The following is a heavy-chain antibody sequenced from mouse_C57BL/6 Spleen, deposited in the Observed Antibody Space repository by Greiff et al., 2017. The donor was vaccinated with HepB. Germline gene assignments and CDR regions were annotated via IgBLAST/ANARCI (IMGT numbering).Heavy chain of an antibody. V-gene: IGHV5-4*01. CDR3: ARDGDYDGFDY. J-gene: IGHJ2*01. D-gene: IGHD2-4*01. CDR1: GFTFSSYA. CDR2: ISDGGSYT. Sequence: DVQLVESGGGLVKPGGSLKLSCAASGFTFSSYAMSWVRQTPEKRLEWVATISDGGSYTYYPDNVKGRFTISRDNAKNNLYLQMSHLKSEDTAMYYCARDGDYDGFDYWGQGTTLTVSS.